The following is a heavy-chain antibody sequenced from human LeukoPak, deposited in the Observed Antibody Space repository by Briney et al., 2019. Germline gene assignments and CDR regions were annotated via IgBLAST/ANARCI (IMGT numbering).Heavy chain of an antibody. Sequence: PSETLSLTCAVSGYSISSGDWWGWIRQPPGKGLEWIGEINHSGSTNYNPSLKSRVTISVDTSKNQFSLKLSSVTAADTAVYYCASGTGLEYWGQGTLVTVSS. CDR1: GYSISSGDW. V-gene: IGHV4-38-2*01. CDR3: ASGTGLEY. D-gene: IGHD6-19*01. CDR2: INHSGST. J-gene: IGHJ4*02.